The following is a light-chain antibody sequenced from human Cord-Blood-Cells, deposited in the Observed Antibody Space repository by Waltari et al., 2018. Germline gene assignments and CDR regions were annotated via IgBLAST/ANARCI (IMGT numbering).Light chain of an antibody. V-gene: IGLV5-45*01. Sequence: QAVLTQPASLSASPGASASLTCTLRSGINVGTYRLSWYQQKPGSPPQYLLRYKADSEKQQGSGVPSRFSGSKDASANAGILLISGLQSEDEADYYCMIWHSSAWVFGGGTKLTVL. CDR2: YKADSEK. CDR3: MIWHSSAWV. CDR1: SGINVGTYR. J-gene: IGLJ3*02.